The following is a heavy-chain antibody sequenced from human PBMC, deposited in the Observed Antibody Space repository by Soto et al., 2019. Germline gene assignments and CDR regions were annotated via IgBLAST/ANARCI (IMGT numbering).Heavy chain of an antibody. J-gene: IGHJ3*02. V-gene: IGHV4-31*03. D-gene: IGHD3-3*01. CDR3: ASAMAGIAYDFWSGYSPGAFDI. CDR2: IYYSGST. Sequence: PSETLSLTCTVSGGSISSGGYYWSWIRQHPGKGLEWIGYIYYSGSTYYNPSLKSRVTISVDTSKNQFSLKLSSVTAADTAVYYCASAMAGIAYDFWSGYSPGAFDIWGQGTMVTVSS. CDR1: GGSISSGGYY.